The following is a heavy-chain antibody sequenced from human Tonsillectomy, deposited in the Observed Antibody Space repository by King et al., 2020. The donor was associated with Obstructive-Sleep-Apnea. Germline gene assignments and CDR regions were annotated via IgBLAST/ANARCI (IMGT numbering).Heavy chain of an antibody. V-gene: IGHV4-59*11. CDR2: IHYSGGA. Sequence: QLQESGPGLVKPSETLSLTCTVSGGSITSHHWSWIRQPPGKGLGWIGYIHYSGGADSSPSLKSRVSLSADTSKNHLALKLTSVTVADTAVYYCAREGGGGVDYWGQGILVTVSS. D-gene: IGHD3-16*01. CDR1: GGSITSHH. J-gene: IGHJ4*02. CDR3: AREGGGGVDY.